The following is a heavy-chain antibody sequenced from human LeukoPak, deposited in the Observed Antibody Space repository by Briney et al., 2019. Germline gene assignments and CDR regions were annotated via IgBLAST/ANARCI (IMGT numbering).Heavy chain of an antibody. Sequence: PSETLSLTCTVSGGSITSSSYYWGWIRQPPGNGLEWIGSIYYSGSTYYNPSLKSRVTMSVDTSKNQFSLKLSSVTAADTAVYYCARDGVGSVTNAFDIWGQGTMVTVSS. V-gene: IGHV4-39*07. CDR1: GGSITSSSYY. CDR2: IYYSGST. J-gene: IGHJ3*02. D-gene: IGHD4-17*01. CDR3: ARDGVGSVTNAFDI.